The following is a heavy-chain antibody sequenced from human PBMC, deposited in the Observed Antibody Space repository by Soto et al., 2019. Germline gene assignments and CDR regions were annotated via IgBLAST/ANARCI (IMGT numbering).Heavy chain of an antibody. CDR3: ARNLNEYSSSSFALCY. D-gene: IGHD6-6*01. Sequence: ASVKVSCKVSGYTLTELSMHWVRQAPGKGLEWMGGFDPEDGETIYAQKYQGRVNMTEDTSTDTAYMELSSLRSDDKAVYYCARNLNEYSSSSFALCYWGQGTLVTVS. CDR2: FDPEDGET. V-gene: IGHV1-24*01. J-gene: IGHJ4*02. CDR1: GYTLTELS.